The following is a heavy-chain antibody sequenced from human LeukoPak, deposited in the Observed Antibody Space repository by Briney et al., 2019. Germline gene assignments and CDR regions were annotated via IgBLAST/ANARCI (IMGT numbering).Heavy chain of an antibody. V-gene: IGHV3-23*01. D-gene: IGHD5-18*01. Sequence: GGSLRLXCAASGFTFSSYAMSWVRQAPGKGLEWVSAISGSGGSTYYADSVKGRFTISRDNSKNTLYLQMNSLRAEDTAVYYCAKPTAMVYYYYMDVWGKGTTVTVTS. CDR2: ISGSGGST. CDR3: AKPTAMVYYYYMDV. CDR1: GFTFSSYA. J-gene: IGHJ6*03.